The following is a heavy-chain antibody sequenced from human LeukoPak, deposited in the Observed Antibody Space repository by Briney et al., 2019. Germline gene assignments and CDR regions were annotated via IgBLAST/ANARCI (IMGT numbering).Heavy chain of an antibody. Sequence: QAGGSLRLSCAASGFTFSSYAMSWVRQAPGKGLEWVSAISGSGGSTYYADSVKGRFTISRDNSKNTLYLQMSSLRAEDTAVYYCAKGGGYSYGSSYYFDYWGQGTLVTVSS. CDR2: ISGSGGST. D-gene: IGHD5-18*01. CDR3: AKGGGYSYGSSYYFDY. J-gene: IGHJ4*02. CDR1: GFTFSSYA. V-gene: IGHV3-23*01.